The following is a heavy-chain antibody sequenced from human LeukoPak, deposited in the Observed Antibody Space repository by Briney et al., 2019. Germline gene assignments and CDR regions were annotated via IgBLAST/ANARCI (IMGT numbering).Heavy chain of an antibody. CDR3: VKDLMGGSYVSVD. Sequence: GGSLRLSCAASGFTFSSNYMSWVRQAPGKGLEWVSVIYSGGSTYYADSVKGRFTISRDNSKNTLYLQMSSLRAEDTAVYYCVKDLMGGSYVSVDWGQGTLVIVSS. D-gene: IGHD1-26*01. CDR1: GFTFSSNY. V-gene: IGHV3-53*05. J-gene: IGHJ4*02. CDR2: IYSGGST.